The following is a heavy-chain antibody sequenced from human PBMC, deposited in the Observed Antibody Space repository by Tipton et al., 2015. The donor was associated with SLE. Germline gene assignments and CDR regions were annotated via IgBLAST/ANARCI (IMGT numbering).Heavy chain of an antibody. CDR1: GYTFTNHD. J-gene: IGHJ6*02. V-gene: IGHV1-8*01. CDR2: MNPNSGNT. CDR3: ARGPPVSVTDGLDV. D-gene: IGHD4-17*01. Sequence: QSGAEVKEPGASVKVPCKASGYTFTNHDINWVRQATGQGLEWMGWMNPNSGNTDYAQNFQGRVTMTRTTSVGTAYMELSSLRPEDTAVYYCARGPPVSVTDGLDVWGQGTTVTVSS.